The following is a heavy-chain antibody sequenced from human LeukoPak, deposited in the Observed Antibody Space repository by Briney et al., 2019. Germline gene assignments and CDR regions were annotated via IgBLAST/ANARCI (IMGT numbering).Heavy chain of an antibody. CDR1: GYSFTTYW. V-gene: IGHV5-51*01. J-gene: IGHJ4*02. D-gene: IGHD3-10*01. CDR2: IYPGDSDT. CDR3: ARTMVRGVIASGFDF. Sequence: GESLKISCKGSGYSFTTYWIGWARQMPGKGLEWRGTIYPGDSDTRYSPSFQGQVTILVDKSISTAYLQWSTLKASDTAMYYCARTMVRGVIASGFDFWGQGTLVTVSS.